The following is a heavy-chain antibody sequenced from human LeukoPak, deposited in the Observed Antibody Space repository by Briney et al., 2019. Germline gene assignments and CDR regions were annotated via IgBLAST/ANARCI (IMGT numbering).Heavy chain of an antibody. D-gene: IGHD6-13*01. Sequence: KPSETLSLTCTVSGGSISSYYWSWIRQPPGKGLEWIGYIYYSGSTNYNPSLKSRVTISADTSKNQFSLKLSSVTAADTAVYYCARDRDSSSWYWFDPWGQGTLVTVSS. J-gene: IGHJ5*02. V-gene: IGHV4-59*01. CDR2: IYYSGST. CDR3: ARDRDSSSWYWFDP. CDR1: GGSISSYY.